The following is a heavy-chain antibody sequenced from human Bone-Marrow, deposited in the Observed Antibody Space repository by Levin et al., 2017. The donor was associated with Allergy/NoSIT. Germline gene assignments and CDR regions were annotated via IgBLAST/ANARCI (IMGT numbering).Heavy chain of an antibody. CDR3: AHGDYGDSSRNYWYFDV. V-gene: IGHV2-5*01. CDR1: GFSLSTSGVG. CDR2: LYWNDDK. J-gene: IGHJ2*01. D-gene: IGHD4-23*01. Sequence: SGPTLVKPTQTLTLTCTFSGFSLSTSGVGVAWIRQPPGKALEWLALLYWNDDKRYSPSLQSRVTITQDTSQNQVVLTVTNMDPVDTGTYYCAHGDYGDSSRNYWYFDVWGRGSLVTVSS.